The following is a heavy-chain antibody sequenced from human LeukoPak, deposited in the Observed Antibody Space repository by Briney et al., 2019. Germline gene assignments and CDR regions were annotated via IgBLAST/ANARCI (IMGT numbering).Heavy chain of an antibody. J-gene: IGHJ3*02. Sequence: GRSLRLSCAASGFTFSSYGMHWVRQAPGKGLERVAVIWYDGSNKYYADSVKGRFTISRDNSKNTLYLQMNSLRAEDTAVYYCARDVTDTMSAFDIWGQGTMVTVSS. V-gene: IGHV3-33*01. CDR2: IWYDGSNK. CDR1: GFTFSSYG. D-gene: IGHD3-22*01. CDR3: ARDVTDTMSAFDI.